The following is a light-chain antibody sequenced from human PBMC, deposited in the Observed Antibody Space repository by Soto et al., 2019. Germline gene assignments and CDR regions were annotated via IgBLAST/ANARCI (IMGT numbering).Light chain of an antibody. CDR3: QQYDNLPPFT. CDR2: GAS. V-gene: IGKV1-33*01. J-gene: IGKJ3*01. Sequence: DIQMTQSPSSLSASVGARVSITCQASQDIRTSLRWFQQKPGRAPKLLIYGASSLETGVPSRFRGSGSGTHFTFTISSLQPEDIATYYCQQYDNLPPFTFGPGTKVDIK. CDR1: QDIRTS.